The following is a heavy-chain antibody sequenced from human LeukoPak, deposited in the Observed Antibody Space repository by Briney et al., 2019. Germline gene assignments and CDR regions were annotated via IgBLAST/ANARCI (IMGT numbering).Heavy chain of an antibody. V-gene: IGHV1-18*01. J-gene: IGHJ4*02. CDR1: GYTFCSYG. D-gene: IGHD6-13*01. CDR2: ITSYNGNT. Sequence: ASVKVSCKASGYTFCSYGISWVRQAPGQGLEWMGWITSYNGNTKYAQQLQGRVTMTTDTSTGTAYMELRSLRSDDTAVYYCARAGAAAGTPFDYWGQGTLVTVSS. CDR3: ARAGAAAGTPFDY.